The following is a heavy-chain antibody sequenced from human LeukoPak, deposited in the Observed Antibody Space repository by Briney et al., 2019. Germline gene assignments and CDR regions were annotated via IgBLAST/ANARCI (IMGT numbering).Heavy chain of an antibody. D-gene: IGHD6-6*01. Sequence: SQTLSLTCTVSGGSISSGGYYWSWIRQHPGKGLEWIGYIYYSGSTYYNPSLKSRVTISVDTSKNQFSLKLSSVTAADTAVYYCARDLSPGGSSSSWGWFDPWGQGTLVTVSS. CDR1: GGSISSGGYY. CDR3: ARDLSPGGSSSSWGWFDP. CDR2: IYYSGST. J-gene: IGHJ5*02. V-gene: IGHV4-31*03.